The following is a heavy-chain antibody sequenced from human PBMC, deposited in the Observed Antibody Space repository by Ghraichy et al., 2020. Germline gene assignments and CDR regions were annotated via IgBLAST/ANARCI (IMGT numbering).Heavy chain of an antibody. CDR1: GGSISSYY. Sequence: SETLSLTCTVSGGSISSYYWSWIRQPPGKGLEWIGYIYYSGSTNYNPSLKSRVTISVDTSKNQFSLKLSSVTAADTAVYYCARSGGSYAPQAFDIWGQGTMVTVSS. J-gene: IGHJ3*02. CDR2: IYYSGST. D-gene: IGHD2-2*01. CDR3: ARSGGSYAPQAFDI. V-gene: IGHV4-59*01.